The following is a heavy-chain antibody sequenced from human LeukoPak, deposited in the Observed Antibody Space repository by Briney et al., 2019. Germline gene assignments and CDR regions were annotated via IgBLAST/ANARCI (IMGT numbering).Heavy chain of an antibody. CDR2: MNPNSGNT. Sequence: ASVKVSCKASGYTFTSYDINWVRQATGQGLEWMGWMNPNSGNTGYAQKFQGRVTMTRNTSISTAYMELSSLRSEDTAVYYCARDLKDDYGDVGHLDYWGQGTLVTVSS. CDR3: ARDLKDDYGDVGHLDY. V-gene: IGHV1-8*01. D-gene: IGHD4-17*01. CDR1: GYTFTSYD. J-gene: IGHJ4*02.